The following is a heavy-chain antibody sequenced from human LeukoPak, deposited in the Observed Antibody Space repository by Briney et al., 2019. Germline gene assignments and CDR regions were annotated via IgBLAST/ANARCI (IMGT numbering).Heavy chain of an antibody. Sequence: SETLSLTCTVSGGSISSHYWSWIRQPPGKGLEWIAYIYYSGSTNYNPSLKGRVTISVDTSKKQFSLKLSSVTAADTAVYYCARRVAVAGRDSYGMDVWGQGTTVTVSS. V-gene: IGHV4-59*08. CDR2: IYYSGST. J-gene: IGHJ6*02. D-gene: IGHD6-19*01. CDR3: ARRVAVAGRDSYGMDV. CDR1: GGSISSHY.